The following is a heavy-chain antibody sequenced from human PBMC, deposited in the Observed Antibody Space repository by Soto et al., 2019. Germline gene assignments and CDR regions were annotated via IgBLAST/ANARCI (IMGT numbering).Heavy chain of an antibody. Sequence: EVELVESGGGLVQPGGSLRLSCAASGFTFSNYWMYWVRQAPGQGLVWVSRINSDGSVSRYADSVKGRLTISRDNVKNTLYRQMNSLRVEDTAVYYCARGDCVGGSCYSLAGSFYYYMDVWGKGTTVTVFS. V-gene: IGHV3-74*01. D-gene: IGHD2-15*01. CDR1: GFTFSNYW. J-gene: IGHJ6*03. CDR2: INSDGSVS. CDR3: ARGDCVGGSCYSLAGSFYYYMDV.